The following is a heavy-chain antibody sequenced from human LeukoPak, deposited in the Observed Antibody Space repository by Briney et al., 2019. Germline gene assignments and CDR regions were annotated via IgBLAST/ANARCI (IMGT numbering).Heavy chain of an antibody. V-gene: IGHV3-7*01. CDR1: GFTFSNYW. CDR2: IKQDGSEK. J-gene: IGHJ4*02. D-gene: IGHD6-19*01. Sequence: GGSLTLSCIGSGFTFSNYWMSWVRQAPGKGLEWVANIKQDGSEKYYVDSVKGRFTISRDNAKNSLYLQMNSLRDEDTAVYYCARDSSLRYYFDYWGQGTLVTVSS. CDR3: ARDSSLRYYFDY.